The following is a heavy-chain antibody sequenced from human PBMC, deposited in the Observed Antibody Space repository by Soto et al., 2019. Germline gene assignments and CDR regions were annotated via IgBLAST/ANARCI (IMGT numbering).Heavy chain of an antibody. CDR3: ARASSGSYYNVYGLDV. CDR2: IYYSGST. Sequence: PSETLSLTCTVSGGSISSYYWSWIRQPPGKGLEWIGYIYYSGSTNYNPSLKSRVTISVDTSKNQFSLKLTSVTAADTAVYYCARASSGSYYNVYGLDVWGQGTTVTVSS. CDR1: GGSISSYY. V-gene: IGHV4-59*01. J-gene: IGHJ6*02. D-gene: IGHD3-10*01.